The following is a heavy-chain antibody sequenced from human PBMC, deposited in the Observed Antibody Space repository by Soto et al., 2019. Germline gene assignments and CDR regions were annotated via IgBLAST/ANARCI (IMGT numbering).Heavy chain of an antibody. CDR3: ARDGMITFGGVIVTQLFDY. CDR2: ISAYNGNT. Sequence: QVQLVQSGAEVKKPGASVKVSCKASGYTFTSYGISWVRQAPGQGLEWRGWISAYNGNTKYAQKLQGRVTMTTDTSTSTAYMELRSLRSADTAVYYCARDGMITFGGVIVTQLFDYWGQGTLVTVSS. J-gene: IGHJ4*02. CDR1: GYTFTSYG. D-gene: IGHD3-16*02. V-gene: IGHV1-18*01.